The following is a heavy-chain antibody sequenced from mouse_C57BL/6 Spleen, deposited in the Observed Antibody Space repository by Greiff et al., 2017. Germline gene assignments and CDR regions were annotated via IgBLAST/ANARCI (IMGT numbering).Heavy chain of an antibody. CDR1: GYTFTSYW. J-gene: IGHJ3*01. Sequence: QVQLQQPGAELVKPGASVKMSCKASGYTFTSYWITWVKQRPGQGLEWIGDIYPGSGSTNYNEKFKSKATLTVDTSSSTAYMQLSSLTSGDSAVYYCARSGEDYYGSSALAYWGQGTLVTVSA. D-gene: IGHD1-1*01. CDR3: ARSGEDYYGSSALAY. CDR2: IYPGSGST. V-gene: IGHV1-55*01.